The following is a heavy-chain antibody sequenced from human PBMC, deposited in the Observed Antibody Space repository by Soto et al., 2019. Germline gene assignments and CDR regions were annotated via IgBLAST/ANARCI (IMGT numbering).Heavy chain of an antibody. Sequence: PGGSVRLSGSAGGLSFGGAWLICVRQAPGKGLEWVGHIRTKSEGETTHYAAPVNGRFTVSRDDSKNMLYLQMNSLKADDTALYYCTTASVDCVWSQRTTLTVS. CDR1: GLSFGGAW. V-gene: IGHV3-15*07. CDR3: TTASVDCV. CDR2: IRTKSEGETT. D-gene: IGHD2-15*01. J-gene: IGHJ6*02.